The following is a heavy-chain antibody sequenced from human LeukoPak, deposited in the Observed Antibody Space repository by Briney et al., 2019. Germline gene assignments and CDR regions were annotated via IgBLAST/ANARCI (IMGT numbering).Heavy chain of an antibody. CDR1: GYTLTELS. J-gene: IGHJ5*02. V-gene: IGHV1-24*01. D-gene: IGHD3-16*01. CDR2: FDPEDGET. CDR3: ARGPALHKNWVGGRWFDP. Sequence: GASVKVSCKVSGYTLTELSMHWVRQAPGKGLEWMGGFDPEDGETIYAQKFQGRVTMTEDTSTDTAYMELSSLRSEDTAVYYCARGPALHKNWVGGRWFDPWGQGTLVTVSS.